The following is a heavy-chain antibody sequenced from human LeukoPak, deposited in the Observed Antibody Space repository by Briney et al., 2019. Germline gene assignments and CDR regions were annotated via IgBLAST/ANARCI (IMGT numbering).Heavy chain of an antibody. J-gene: IGHJ3*02. D-gene: IGHD3-22*01. CDR3: ATTGLDYYDSSGYDDDAFDI. V-gene: IGHV1-2*02. CDR1: GYTFTGYY. Sequence: ASVKVSCKASGYTFTGYYMHWVRQAPGQGLEWMGWINPNSGGTNYAQKFQGRVTMTRDTSISTAYMELSRLRSDDTAVYYCATTGLDYYDSSGYDDDAFDIWVQGTMVTVSS. CDR2: INPNSGGT.